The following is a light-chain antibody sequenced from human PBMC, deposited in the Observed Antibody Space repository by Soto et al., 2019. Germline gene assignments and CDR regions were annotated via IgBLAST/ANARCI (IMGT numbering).Light chain of an antibody. CDR1: RSNIGAGYG. CDR2: GNN. CDR3: QSYDSSLSGVL. J-gene: IGLJ3*02. Sequence: QSVLTQPPSVSGAPGQRVTISCTGSRSNIGAGYGVHWYQQLPGTAPKLLIYGNNNRPSGVPDRFSGSKSGTSASLAIIGLQAEDEADYYCQSYDSSLSGVLFGGGTKVTVL. V-gene: IGLV1-40*01.